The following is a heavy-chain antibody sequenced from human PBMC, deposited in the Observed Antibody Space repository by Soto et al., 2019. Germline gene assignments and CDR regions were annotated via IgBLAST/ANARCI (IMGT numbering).Heavy chain of an antibody. J-gene: IGHJ6*03. Sequence: EVQLVESGGGLVQPGRSLRLSCAASGFTFDDYAMHWVRQAPGKGLEWVSGISWNSASIGYADSVKGRFTISRDNAKNSLYLQMNSLRAEDTALYYCAKDSSSSFYYYYMDVWGKGTTVSVSS. V-gene: IGHV3-9*01. CDR3: AKDSSSSFYYYYMDV. CDR2: ISWNSASI. D-gene: IGHD6-6*01. CDR1: GFTFDDYA.